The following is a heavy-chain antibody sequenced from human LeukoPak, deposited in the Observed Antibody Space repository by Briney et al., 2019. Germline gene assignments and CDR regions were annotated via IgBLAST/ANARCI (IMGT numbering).Heavy chain of an antibody. Sequence: GGSLRLSCAASGFTFSSYAMHWVRQAPGKGLEWVSGISWNSGSIDYADSVKGRFTISRDNAKNSLYLQMNSLRAEDTALYYCAKGYYYDSSGTGYCGQGTLVTVSS. CDR3: AKGYYYDSSGTGY. CDR2: ISWNSGSI. D-gene: IGHD3-22*01. J-gene: IGHJ4*02. V-gene: IGHV3-9*01. CDR1: GFTFSSYA.